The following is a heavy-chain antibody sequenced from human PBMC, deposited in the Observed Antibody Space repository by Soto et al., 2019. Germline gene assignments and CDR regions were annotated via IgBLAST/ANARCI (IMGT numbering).Heavy chain of an antibody. J-gene: IGHJ3*02. D-gene: IGHD1-20*01. CDR1: GFTFDDYV. CDR2: ISWNSGGI. CDR3: ARDDTWNHGSFDI. V-gene: IGHV3-9*01. Sequence: GGSLRLSCAASGFTFDDYVMHWVRQAPGMGLEWVSSISWNSGGIGYADSVKGRFTISRDNAKNSLYLQMNSLRVEDTALYYCARDDTWNHGSFDIWGQGTMVTVSS.